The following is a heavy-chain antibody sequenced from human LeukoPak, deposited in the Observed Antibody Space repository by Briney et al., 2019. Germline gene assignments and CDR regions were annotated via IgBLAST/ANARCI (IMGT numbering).Heavy chain of an antibody. CDR2: IRYDGSNK. J-gene: IGHJ6*02. D-gene: IGHD2-2*01. CDR1: GFTFSSYG. CDR3: AKREGYCSSTSCFNDYYYGMDV. Sequence: GGSLRLSCAASGFTFSSYGMHWVRQAPGKGLEWVAFIRYDGSNKYYADSVKGRFTISRDNSKSTLYLQMNSLRAEDTAVYYCAKREGYCSSTSCFNDYYYGMDVWGQGTTVTVSS. V-gene: IGHV3-30*02.